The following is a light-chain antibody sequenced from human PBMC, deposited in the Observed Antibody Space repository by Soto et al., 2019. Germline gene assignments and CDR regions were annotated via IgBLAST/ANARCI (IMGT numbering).Light chain of an antibody. V-gene: IGKV3-11*01. Sequence: EIVLTQSPATLSLSPGERATLSCRASQSVTSYLAWYQQKPGQAPRLLIYDASNRATDIPARFSGSGSGTDFTLTISSLEPEDFALYYCQQRSNWPITFGQGTRLEIK. CDR1: QSVTSY. CDR3: QQRSNWPIT. J-gene: IGKJ5*01. CDR2: DAS.